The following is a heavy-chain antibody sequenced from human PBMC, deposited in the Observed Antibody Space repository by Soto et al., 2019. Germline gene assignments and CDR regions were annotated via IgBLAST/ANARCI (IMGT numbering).Heavy chain of an antibody. CDR3: GNRHVYYGMDV. D-gene: IGHD4-4*01. Sequence: EVQLVESGGGLVQPGGSLKLSCAASGFTFSGSAVHWVRQASGKGLEWVGRIRSKANNYGAAYAASVQGRFTIFRDDLNSTAYLQMCSLMTEHTAVYDCGNRHVYYGMDVWGQGTTVTVSS. CDR2: IRSKANNYGA. CDR1: GFTFSGSA. J-gene: IGHJ6*02. V-gene: IGHV3-73*02.